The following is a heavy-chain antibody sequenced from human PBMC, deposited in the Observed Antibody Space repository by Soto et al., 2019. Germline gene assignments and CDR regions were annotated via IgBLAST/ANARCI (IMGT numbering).Heavy chain of an antibody. V-gene: IGHV1-2*02. CDR1: GYRFIDYF. Sequence: ASVKVSGKASGYRFIDYFMHWLLRAPGQGLEWMGGINPKSGGTKIAQKFQGRTTMTRDTSINTVFMELSRLTSDDTAVYCCAREYNWTYQGWTVYWGLGTLFTVS. CDR3: AREYNWTYQGWTVY. D-gene: IGHD1-7*01. CDR2: INPKSGGT. J-gene: IGHJ4*02.